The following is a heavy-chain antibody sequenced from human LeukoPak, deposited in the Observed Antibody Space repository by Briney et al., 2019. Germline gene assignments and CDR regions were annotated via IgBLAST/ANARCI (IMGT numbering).Heavy chain of an antibody. D-gene: IGHD6-13*01. V-gene: IGHV1-69*05. Sequence: SVKVSCKASGGTFSSYAISWVRQALGQGLEWMGRIIPTFGTANYAQKFQGRVTITTDESTSTAYMELSSLRSEDTAVYYCATPGIAPGGIGFGFDYWGQGTLVTVSS. CDR3: ATPGIAPGGIGFGFDY. J-gene: IGHJ4*02. CDR2: IIPTFGTA. CDR1: GGTFSSYA.